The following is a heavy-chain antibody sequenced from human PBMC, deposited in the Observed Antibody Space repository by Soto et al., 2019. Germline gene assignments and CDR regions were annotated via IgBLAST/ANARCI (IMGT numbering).Heavy chain of an antibody. CDR1: GFTFSSYS. J-gene: IGHJ4*02. V-gene: IGHV3-21*01. D-gene: IGHD6-13*01. CDR2: ISSSSSYI. Sequence: EVQLVESGGGLGKPGGSLRLSCAASGFTFSSYSMNWVRQAPGKGLEWVSSISSSSSYIYYADSVKGRFTISRDNAKNSLYLQMNSLRAEDTAVYYCARDPGAVAAAGTLDKDTAMVGADYWGQGTLVTVSS. CDR3: ARDPGAVAAAGTLDKDTAMVGADY.